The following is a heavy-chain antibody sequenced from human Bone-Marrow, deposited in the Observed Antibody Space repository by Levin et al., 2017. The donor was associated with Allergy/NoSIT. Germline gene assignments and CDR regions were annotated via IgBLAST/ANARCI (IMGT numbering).Heavy chain of an antibody. J-gene: IGHJ3*02. D-gene: IGHD3-22*01. Sequence: GGSLRLSCKASGYTFTSYAMHWVRQAPGQRLEWMGWINAGNGNTKYSQKFQGRVTITRDTSASTAYMELSSLRSEDTAVYYCARGRRYYDSSGYYWLAFDIWGQGTMVTVSS. CDR2: INAGNGNT. CDR1: GYTFTSYA. V-gene: IGHV1-3*01. CDR3: ARGRRYYDSSGYYWLAFDI.